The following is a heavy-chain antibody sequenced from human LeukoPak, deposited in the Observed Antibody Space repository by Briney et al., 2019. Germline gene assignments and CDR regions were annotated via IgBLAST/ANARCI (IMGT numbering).Heavy chain of an antibody. J-gene: IGHJ4*02. CDR2: IIPIFGTT. Sequence: GASVKVSCKASGGTSSTYAVTWVRQAPGQGLEWMGGIIPIFGTTYYAQKFQGRVTITADESTTTAYMELRRLTSDDTAVYYCSRGLMIVHLAYWGQGTLVTVSS. V-gene: IGHV1-69*13. CDR1: GGTSSTYA. CDR3: SRGLMIVHLAY. D-gene: IGHD3-22*01.